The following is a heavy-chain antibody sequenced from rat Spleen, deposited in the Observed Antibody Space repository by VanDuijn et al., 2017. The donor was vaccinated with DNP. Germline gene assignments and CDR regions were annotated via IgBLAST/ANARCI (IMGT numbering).Heavy chain of an antibody. CDR1: GFTFSNYY. CDR3: ARQGGTFDY. Sequence: EVQLVESGGGLVQPGRSLKLSCAASGFTFSNYYMAWVRQAPKKGLEWVATISYDGSSTYHRDSVKGRFTISRDNAKSSLYLQMKRLKSEDTATYYCARQGGTFDYWGQGVMVTVSS. CDR2: ISYDGSST. V-gene: IGHV5-7*01. J-gene: IGHJ2*01.